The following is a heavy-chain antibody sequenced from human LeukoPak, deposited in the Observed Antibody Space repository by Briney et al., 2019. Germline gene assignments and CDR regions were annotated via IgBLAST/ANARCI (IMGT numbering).Heavy chain of an antibody. D-gene: IGHD3-16*01. V-gene: IGHV3-74*01. J-gene: IGHJ4*02. CDR2: INTDTRGT. CDR3: ARAGAYRFDS. Sequence: EGSLRLSCAASGFTFSDYWMHWVRQAPGKGLVWVSIINTDTRGTYYADSVKGRFTISRDNAKNTLYLQMNSLTAEDTAVYYCARAGAYRFDSWGQGTLVTVSS. CDR1: GFTFSDYW.